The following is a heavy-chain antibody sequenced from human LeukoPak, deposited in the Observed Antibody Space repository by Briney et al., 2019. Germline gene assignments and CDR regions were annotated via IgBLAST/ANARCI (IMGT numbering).Heavy chain of an antibody. V-gene: IGHV1-2*02. CDR3: GRDLLASCCTFDH. J-gene: IGHJ4*02. CDR2: VNPNSGGT. CDR1: GYTFTGYY. D-gene: IGHD2-2*02. Sequence: ASVKVSCKASGYTFTGYYMHWVRPAPAQGLEWMGWVNPNSGGTNYAQKFQDRVTMTRDTSISTAYMELSRVRSDDTAVYYCGRDLLASCCTFDHWGQGTLVTVSS.